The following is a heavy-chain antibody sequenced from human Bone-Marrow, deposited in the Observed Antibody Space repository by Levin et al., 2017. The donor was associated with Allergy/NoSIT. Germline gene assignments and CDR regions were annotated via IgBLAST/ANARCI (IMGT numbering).Heavy chain of an antibody. Sequence: SQTLSLTCAISGDSVSSNSAAWNWIRQSPSRGLEWLGRTYYRSKWYNGYAVSVKSRITINPDTSKNQFSLQLNSVTPEDTAVYYCARDDCRGGTCLDAFDIWGQGTMVTVSS. CDR3: ARDDCRGGTCLDAFDI. J-gene: IGHJ3*02. V-gene: IGHV6-1*01. CDR1: GDSVSSNSAA. D-gene: IGHD2-15*01. CDR2: TYYRSKWYN.